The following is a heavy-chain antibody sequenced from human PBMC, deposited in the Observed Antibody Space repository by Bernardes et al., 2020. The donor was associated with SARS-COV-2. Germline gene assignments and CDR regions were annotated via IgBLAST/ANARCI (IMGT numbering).Heavy chain of an antibody. J-gene: IGHJ4*02. CDR1: GVSMRSYY. CDR3: TASVVPTAGFDY. D-gene: IGHD6-19*01. V-gene: IGHV4-4*07. Sequence: SETLSLTCTVSGVSMRSYYWSWMRKPAGKGLEWVGRVFASGNTNFNPSLENRVAMSIDMAKNRFSLKLTSLTAADTAVYYCTASVVPTAGFDYWGQGTPVTVSS. CDR2: VFASGNT.